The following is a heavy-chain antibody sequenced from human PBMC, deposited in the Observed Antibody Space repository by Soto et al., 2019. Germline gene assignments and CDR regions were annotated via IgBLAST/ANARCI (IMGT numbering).Heavy chain of an antibody. CDR3: AKGGRQWLVTSDFNY. CDR2: VSHDGRNT. CDR1: GFTFSDYA. V-gene: IGHV3-30*18. Sequence: VQLVESGGGVVQPGRSLRLSCAASGFTFSDYAMHWVRQAPGKGLEWVAVVSHDGRNTHYTDSVKGRFTISRDSSKNTVSLEMTSLRAEDTAVYYWAKGGRQWLVTSDFNYWGQGALVTVSS. D-gene: IGHD6-19*01. J-gene: IGHJ4*02.